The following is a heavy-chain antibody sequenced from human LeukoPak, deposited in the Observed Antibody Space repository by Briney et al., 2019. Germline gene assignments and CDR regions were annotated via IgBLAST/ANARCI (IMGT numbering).Heavy chain of an antibody. CDR3: ARGLGTYDSSELTWPMISF. V-gene: IGHV1-46*01. CDR1: GYTFTSYY. CDR2: INPSGGST. J-gene: IGHJ4*02. Sequence: ASVKVSCKASGYTFTSYYMHWVRQAPGQGLEWMGIINPSGGSTSYAQKFQGRVTMTRSTSISTAYMELSSLRSEDTAVYYCARGLGTYDSSELTWPMISFWGQGTVVTVSS. D-gene: IGHD3-22*01.